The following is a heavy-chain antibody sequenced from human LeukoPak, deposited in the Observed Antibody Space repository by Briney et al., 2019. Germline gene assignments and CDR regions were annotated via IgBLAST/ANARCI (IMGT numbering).Heavy chain of an antibody. CDR2: INKDGSEK. Sequence: PGGSLRLSCAASGFTFSNYWMSWVRQVPGKGLEWVAHINKDGSEKYYVDSVKGRFIISRDNAKNSLYLQMSSLRAEDTAVYYCGRDGTAPGLYFDLWGQGTLVTVSS. V-gene: IGHV3-7*01. CDR3: GRDGTAPGLYFDL. J-gene: IGHJ4*01. D-gene: IGHD6-13*01. CDR1: GFTFSNYW.